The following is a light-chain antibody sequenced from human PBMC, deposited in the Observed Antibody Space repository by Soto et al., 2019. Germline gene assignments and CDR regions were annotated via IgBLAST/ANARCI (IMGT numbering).Light chain of an antibody. V-gene: IGLV1-51*01. Sequence: QSVLTKPPSVSAAPGQKVTISCYGSSSNIGNNYVSWYQQLPGTAPKLLIYDNNKRPSGIPDRFSGSKSGTSATLGITGLQTGDEADYYCGTWDSSLSAGVFGGGTKLTVL. J-gene: IGLJ2*01. CDR3: GTWDSSLSAGV. CDR1: SSNIGNNY. CDR2: DNN.